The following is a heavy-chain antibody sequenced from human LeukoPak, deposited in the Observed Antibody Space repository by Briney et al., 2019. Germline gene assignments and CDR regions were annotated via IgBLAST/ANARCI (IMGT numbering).Heavy chain of an antibody. V-gene: IGHV4-4*07. CDR1: GGSISSYY. Sequence: PSETLSLTCTVSGGSISSYYWSWIRQPAGKGLEWIGRIYNSGSTNYNPSLKSRVTMSVDTSKNQFSLKLSSVTAADTAVYYCARDGYYYDSSGYYYGDYFDYWGQGTLVTVSS. D-gene: IGHD3-22*01. J-gene: IGHJ4*02. CDR2: IYNSGST. CDR3: ARDGYYYDSSGYYYGDYFDY.